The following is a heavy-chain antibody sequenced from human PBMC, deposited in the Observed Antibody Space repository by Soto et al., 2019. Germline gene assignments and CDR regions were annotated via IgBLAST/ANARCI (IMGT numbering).Heavy chain of an antibody. Sequence: SETLSLTCAVSGGSISSGGFSWSWIRQAPGKGLEWIGYIYHRGSTYYNPSLKSRVTISVDRSKNQFSLKMTSVTAADTAVYYCARATYFDSSGYHSYYFDSWGRGTLVTVSS. V-gene: IGHV4-30-2*01. CDR1: GGSISSGGFS. CDR2: IYHRGST. D-gene: IGHD3-22*01. CDR3: ARATYFDSSGYHSYYFDS. J-gene: IGHJ4*02.